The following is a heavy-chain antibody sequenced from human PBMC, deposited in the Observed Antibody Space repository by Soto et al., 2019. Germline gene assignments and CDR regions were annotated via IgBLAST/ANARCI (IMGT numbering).Heavy chain of an antibody. CDR1: GGSINSFY. CDR2: IYFTVTT. J-gene: IGHJ4*02. CDR3: ARHMAAGGTGNIDS. V-gene: IGHV4-59*01. Sequence: SATLSVTCTVSGGSINSFYWSWIRQLPGKGLEWIGYIYFTVTTNYNPSLTSLVTISMDSSKTQFSLRLTSVSAADTAVYFCARHMAAGGTGNIDSWGQGTLLTVSS. D-gene: IGHD6-13*01.